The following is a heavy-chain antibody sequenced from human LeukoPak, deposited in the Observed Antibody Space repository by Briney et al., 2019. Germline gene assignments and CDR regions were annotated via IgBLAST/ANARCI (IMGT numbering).Heavy chain of an antibody. D-gene: IGHD2-21*01. CDR3: ARELAYSAYYFDY. V-gene: IGHV3-30-3*01. J-gene: IGHJ4*02. CDR2: ISYDGSNK. CDR1: GFTFSSYA. Sequence: PGGSLRLSCAASGFTFSSYAMPWVRQAPGKGLEWVAVISYDGSNKYYADSVKGRFTISRDNSKNTLYLQMNSLRAEDTAVYYCARELAYSAYYFDYWGQGTLVTVSS.